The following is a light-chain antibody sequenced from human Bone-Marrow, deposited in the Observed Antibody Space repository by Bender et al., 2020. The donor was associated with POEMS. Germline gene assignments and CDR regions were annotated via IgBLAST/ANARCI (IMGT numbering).Light chain of an antibody. J-gene: IGLJ3*02. Sequence: SFEVTQPPSVSVSPGQTASITCSGDNLGDKYVCWYQQKPGQSPFLVIYQDTKRPSGIPARFSGSNSGNTATLTISGTQAVDEADYYCQAWDRTTAMFGGGTKLTV. V-gene: IGLV3-1*01. CDR2: QDT. CDR1: NLGDKY. CDR3: QAWDRTTAM.